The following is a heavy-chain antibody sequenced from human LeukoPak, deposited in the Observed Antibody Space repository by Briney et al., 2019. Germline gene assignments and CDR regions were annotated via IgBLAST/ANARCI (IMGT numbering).Heavy chain of an antibody. CDR1: GFTFSSYA. D-gene: IGHD3-9*01. V-gene: IGHV3-7*01. CDR3: ATHGYSELRYFDWSTNE. J-gene: IGHJ4*02. Sequence: GGSLRLSCAASGFTFSSYAMSWVRQAPGKGLEWVANIKEDGSEKYYVDSVKGRFTISRDNAKKSLYLQMDSLRAEDTAVYYCATHGYSELRYFDWSTNEWGQGTLVTVSS. CDR2: IKEDGSEK.